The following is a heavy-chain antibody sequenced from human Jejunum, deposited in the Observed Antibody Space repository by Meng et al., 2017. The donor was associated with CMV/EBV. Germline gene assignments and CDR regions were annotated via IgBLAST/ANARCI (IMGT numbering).Heavy chain of an antibody. CDR2: INWNGGTT. Sequence: GFTFSSYEMNWVRQAPGKGLEWVAGINWNGGTTAYTDSVRGRFTISRDNAKKSLYLQMNSLRPEDTAVYYCARRIPREKYYYGMDVWGQGTTVTVSS. J-gene: IGHJ6*02. D-gene: IGHD1-26*01. CDR3: ARRIPREKYYYGMDV. CDR1: GFTFSSYE. V-gene: IGHV3-20*03.